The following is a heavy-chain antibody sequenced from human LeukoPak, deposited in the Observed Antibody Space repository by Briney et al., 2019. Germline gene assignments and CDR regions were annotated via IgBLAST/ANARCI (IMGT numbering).Heavy chain of an antibody. Sequence: SETLSLTCAVSGGSISSGGYSWSWIRQPPGKGLEWIWYIYHSGSTYYNPSLKSRVTISVDRSKNQFSLKVSSVTAADTAVYYCARRDSGTYAYWGQGILVTVSS. CDR3: ARRDSGTYAY. V-gene: IGHV4-30-2*01. D-gene: IGHD3-10*01. CDR2: IYHSGST. CDR1: GGSISSGGYS. J-gene: IGHJ4*02.